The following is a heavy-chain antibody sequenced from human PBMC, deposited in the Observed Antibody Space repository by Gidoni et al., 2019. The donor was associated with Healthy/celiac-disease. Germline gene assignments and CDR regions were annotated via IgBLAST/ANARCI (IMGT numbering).Heavy chain of an antibody. Sequence: EVQLVQSGAEVKKHGESLKISCKGSGYSFTSYWIGWGRQMPGKGLEWMGIIYPGDSDTRYSPSFQGQVTISADKSISTAYLQWSSLKASDTAMYYCARGYYDSSGSAPDYWYFDLWGRGTLVTVSS. V-gene: IGHV5-51*01. CDR2: IYPGDSDT. CDR3: ARGYYDSSGSAPDYWYFDL. CDR1: GYSFTSYW. D-gene: IGHD3-22*01. J-gene: IGHJ2*01.